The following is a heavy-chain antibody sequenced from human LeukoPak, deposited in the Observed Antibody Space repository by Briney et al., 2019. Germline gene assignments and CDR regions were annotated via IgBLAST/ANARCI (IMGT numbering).Heavy chain of an antibody. J-gene: IGHJ5*02. CDR3: ASSDILTGYYLSDT. Sequence: SETLSLTCTVSGYSISSGYYWGWIRQPPGKGLEWIGSIYHSGSTYYNPSLKSRVTISVDTSKNQFSLKLSSVTAADTAVYYCASSDILTGYYLSDTWGQGTLVTVSS. V-gene: IGHV4-38-2*02. CDR2: IYHSGST. D-gene: IGHD3-9*01. CDR1: GYSISSGYY.